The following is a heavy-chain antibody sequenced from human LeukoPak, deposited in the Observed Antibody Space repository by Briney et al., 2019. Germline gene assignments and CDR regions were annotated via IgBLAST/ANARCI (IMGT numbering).Heavy chain of an antibody. D-gene: IGHD5-12*01. CDR3: ARCRTVATADY. CDR1: GFTFSSYE. V-gene: IGHV3-48*03. CDR2: ISSSGSTI. J-gene: IGHJ4*02. Sequence: GGSLRLSCAASGFTFSSYEMTWVRQAPGKGLEWVSYISSSGSTIYYADSVKGRFTISRDNAKNSLYLQMNSLRAEDTAVYYCARCRTVATADYWGQGTLVTVSS.